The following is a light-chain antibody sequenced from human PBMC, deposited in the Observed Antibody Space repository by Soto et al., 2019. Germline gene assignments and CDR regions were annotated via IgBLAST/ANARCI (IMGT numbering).Light chain of an antibody. Sequence: WISHFASFLSHPTRARGRIRCRMSQGISSYLAWYQQKPGRAPELLIYAASTLQSGVPSRFSGSGSGTDFTLTISCLQSEDFATYYCQQYYSFPSFGPGTKVDIK. V-gene: IGKV1D-8*01. CDR2: AAS. CDR3: QQYYSFPS. J-gene: IGKJ3*01. CDR1: QGISSY.